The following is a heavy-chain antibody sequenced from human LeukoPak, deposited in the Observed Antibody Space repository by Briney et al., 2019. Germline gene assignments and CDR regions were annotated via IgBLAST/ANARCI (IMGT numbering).Heavy chain of an antibody. CDR1: GYTFTGYY. D-gene: IGHD5-18*01. J-gene: IGHJ4*02. Sequence: ASVKVSCKASGYTFTGYYMHWVRQAPGQGLEWMGWINPNSGGTNYARKFQGRVTMIRDTSVSTAYMELSRLRSDDTAVYYCAREALRQHGYGPGYFDYWGQGTLVTVSS. CDR3: AREALRQHGYGPGYFDY. V-gene: IGHV1-2*02. CDR2: INPNSGGT.